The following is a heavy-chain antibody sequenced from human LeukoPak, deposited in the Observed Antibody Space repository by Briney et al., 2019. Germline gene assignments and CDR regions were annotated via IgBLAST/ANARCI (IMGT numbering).Heavy chain of an antibody. Sequence: PGGSLRLSCAAFGFTFSSYSMNWVRQAPGKGLEWVSSISSSSSYIYYADSVKGRFTISRDNAKNSLYLQMNSLRAEDTAVYYCAREGHYYDSSGYDYWGQGTLVTVSS. CDR2: ISSSSSYI. D-gene: IGHD3-22*01. V-gene: IGHV3-21*01. CDR1: GFTFSSYS. J-gene: IGHJ4*02. CDR3: AREGHYYDSSGYDY.